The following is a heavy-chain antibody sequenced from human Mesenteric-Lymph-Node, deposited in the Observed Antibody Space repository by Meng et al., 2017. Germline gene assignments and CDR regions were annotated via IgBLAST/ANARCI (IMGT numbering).Heavy chain of an antibody. J-gene: IGHJ4*02. D-gene: IGHD2-15*01. CDR2: MSYDGSRQ. Sequence: GGSLRLSCAASGFTFDDYAMHWVRQAPGKGLEWVAVMSYDGSRQHYADSVRGRFTISRDNSKNTLFLQMASLSPEDTAVYHCAALTYCSFTSCHHGEFDHWGQGTLVTVSS. V-gene: IGHV3-30*01. CDR3: AALTYCSFTSCHHGEFDH. CDR1: GFTFDDYA.